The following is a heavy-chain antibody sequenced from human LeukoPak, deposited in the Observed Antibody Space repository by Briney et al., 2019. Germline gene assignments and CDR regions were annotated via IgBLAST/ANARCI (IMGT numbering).Heavy chain of an antibody. Sequence: PSETLSLTCAVYGGSFSGYYWSWIRQPPGKGLEWIGEINHSGSTNYNPSLKSRVTISVDTSKNQFSLKLSSVTAADTAVYYCAIDYGDYYAYFDYWGQGTLVTVSS. D-gene: IGHD4-17*01. J-gene: IGHJ4*02. CDR1: GGSFSGYY. V-gene: IGHV4-34*01. CDR2: INHSGST. CDR3: AIDYGDYYAYFDY.